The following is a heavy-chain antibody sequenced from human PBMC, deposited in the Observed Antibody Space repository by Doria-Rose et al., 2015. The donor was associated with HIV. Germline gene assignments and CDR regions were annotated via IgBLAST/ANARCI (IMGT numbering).Heavy chain of an antibody. CDR3: ARGLLRGGWNDVDYYYGMDV. V-gene: IGHV4-34*01. CDR1: GGPFSGYY. J-gene: IGHJ6*02. Sequence: QVQLQESDAGLVKPSETLSLTCAVFGGPFSGYYWSWIRQPPGKGLEWIGEINHSGSTNYKTSLKSRVTISLDTTKTLFALKLSSVTAADTAVYYCARGLLRGGWNDVDYYYGMDVWGQGTTVTVSS. D-gene: IGHD1-1*01. CDR2: INHSGST.